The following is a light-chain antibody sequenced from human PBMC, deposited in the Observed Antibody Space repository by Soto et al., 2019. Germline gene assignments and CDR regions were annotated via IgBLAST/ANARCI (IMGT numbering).Light chain of an antibody. CDR2: GAS. V-gene: IGKV3-15*01. Sequence: EIVMTQSPATLSVSPGERATLSCRASQSVTSNLAWYQQKFGQAPRLLIYGASTRATDIPARFSGSGSGTEFTLTISSLQPEDSAVYYCQQYNDWPPLTFGGGTKVEIK. CDR3: QQYNDWPPLT. CDR1: QSVTSN. J-gene: IGKJ4*01.